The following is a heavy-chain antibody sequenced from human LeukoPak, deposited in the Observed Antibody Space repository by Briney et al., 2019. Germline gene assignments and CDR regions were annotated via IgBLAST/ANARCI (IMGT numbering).Heavy chain of an antibody. J-gene: IGHJ4*02. CDR2: ISSSSSYI. D-gene: IGHD1-1*01. V-gene: IGHV3-21*01. CDR1: GFTFSSYS. CDR3: ARDKRLERPGGVDY. Sequence: PGGSLRLSCAASGFTFSSYSMNWVRQAPGKGLEWVSSISSSSSYIYYADSVKGRFTISRDNAKNSLYLQMNSLRAEDTAVYYCARDKRLERPGGVDYWGQGTLVTVSS.